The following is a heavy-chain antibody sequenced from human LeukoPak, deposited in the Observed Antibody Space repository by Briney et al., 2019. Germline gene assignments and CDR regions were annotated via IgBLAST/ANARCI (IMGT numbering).Heavy chain of an antibody. CDR1: GFAFSNYA. D-gene: IGHD2-8*01. V-gene: IGHV3-23*01. CDR3: AKDVCTSPRCLLYSDS. CDR2: VSGVNT. J-gene: IGHJ4*02. Sequence: GGSLRLSCATSGFAFSNYAMSWFRQAPGKGLEWVSGVSGVNTYYADSVKGRFTISRDNYKNVLYVQMNRLRVEDTAVYFCAKDVCTSPRCLLYSDSWGRGTLVTVSS.